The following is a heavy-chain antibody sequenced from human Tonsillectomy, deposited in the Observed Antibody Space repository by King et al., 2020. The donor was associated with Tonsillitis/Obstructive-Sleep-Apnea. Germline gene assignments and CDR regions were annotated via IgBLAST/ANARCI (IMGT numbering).Heavy chain of an antibody. J-gene: IGHJ6*03. V-gene: IGHV4-39*01. CDR1: GGPISSSSYY. CDR3: ARHASEYYDISGTAYYIDV. Sequence: LQLQESGPGLVKPSETLSLTCTVSGGPISSSSYYWGWIRQPPGKGLEWIGSIYYSGSTYYNPSLKSRVTIYVDTSKNQYSLKLSSVTAADTAVYYCARHASEYYDISGTAYYIDVWGQGTTVTVSS. CDR2: IYYSGST. D-gene: IGHD3-22*01.